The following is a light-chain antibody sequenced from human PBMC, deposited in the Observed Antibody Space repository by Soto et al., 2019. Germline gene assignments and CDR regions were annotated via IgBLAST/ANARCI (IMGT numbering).Light chain of an antibody. J-gene: IGKJ4*01. Sequence: IQVTQSPSSLSVSVGDRVTITFRASQDISSYLAWYQQKPGKAPTLLIYAASTLQSGVPSRFSGSGFGTDFTLTIRRLQAEDFASYYCQKLRSYPSNFGGGTKVAIK. CDR3: QKLRSYPSN. CDR1: QDISSY. V-gene: IGKV1-9*01. CDR2: AAS.